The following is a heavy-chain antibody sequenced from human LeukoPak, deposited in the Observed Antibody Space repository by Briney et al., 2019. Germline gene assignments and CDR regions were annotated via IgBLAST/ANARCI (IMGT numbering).Heavy chain of an antibody. J-gene: IGHJ4*02. CDR2: IIPIFGTA. V-gene: IGHV1-69*13. CDR1: GGTFSSYA. D-gene: IGHD3-22*01. CDR3: ARGKKDYYDSSGYSENFDY. Sequence: ASVKVSCKASGGTFSSYAISWVRQAPGQGLEWMGGIIPIFGTANYAQKFQGRVTVTADESTSTAYMELSSLRSKDTAVYYCARGKKDYYDSSGYSENFDYWGQGTLVTVSS.